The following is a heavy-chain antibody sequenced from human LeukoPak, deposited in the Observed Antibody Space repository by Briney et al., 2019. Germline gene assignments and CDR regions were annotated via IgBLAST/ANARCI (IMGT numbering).Heavy chain of an antibody. J-gene: IGHJ6*03. Sequence: SETLSLTCAVYGGSFSGYYWSWIRQPPGKGLEWIGEINHSGSTNYNPSLKSRVTISVDTSKNQFSLKLSSVTAADTAVYYCAREAQFPGGYYHMDVWGKGTTVTVSS. CDR2: INHSGST. V-gene: IGHV4-34*01. CDR3: AREAQFPGGYYHMDV. CDR1: GGSFSGYY. D-gene: IGHD2-21*01.